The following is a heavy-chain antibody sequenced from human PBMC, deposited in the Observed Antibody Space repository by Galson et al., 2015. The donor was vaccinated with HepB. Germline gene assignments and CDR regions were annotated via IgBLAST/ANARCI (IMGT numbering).Heavy chain of an antibody. CDR2: ISAYHGNT. CDR1: GYTFTSYG. CDR3: ARARCCVAAVLNWFDP. V-gene: IGHV1-18*01. D-gene: IGHD6-13*01. J-gene: IGHJ5*02. Sequence: SVKVSCKASGYTFTSYGISWVRQAPGQGLEWMGWISAYHGNTKYSQKFQGRVTITRDTSASTAYMELSSLRSEDTAVYYCARARCCVAAVLNWFDPWGQGTLVTVSS.